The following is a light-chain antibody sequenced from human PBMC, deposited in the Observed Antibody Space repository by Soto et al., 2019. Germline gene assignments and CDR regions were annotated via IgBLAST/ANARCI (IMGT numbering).Light chain of an antibody. J-gene: IGLJ3*02. CDR2: STN. CDR1: TGAVSGGFY. Sequence: QAVVTQEPSLTLSPGGTVTLTCASSTGAVSGGFYPSWFQQKPGQTPRALIYSTNKRHSWTPARFSGSLLGGKAALTLSGVQPEDEADYYCLLYFGGAQLGVFGGGTELTVL. V-gene: IGLV7-43*01. CDR3: LLYFGGAQLGV.